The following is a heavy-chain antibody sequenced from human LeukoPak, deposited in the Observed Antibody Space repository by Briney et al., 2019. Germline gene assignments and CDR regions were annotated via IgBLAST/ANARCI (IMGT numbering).Heavy chain of an antibody. J-gene: IGHJ6*03. V-gene: IGHV1-69*05. Sequence: SVTVSSKASGGTFTDYAISWVRQAPGQGLEWLGWIIPIFGGANYAQKFQGRVTITTDESTSTAYMELSSLRSEDTAVYYCARSSSSSTPYYYYYYVDVWGKGTTVTVSS. CDR3: ARSSSSSTPYYYYYYVDV. CDR1: GGTFTDYA. D-gene: IGHD6-13*01. CDR2: IIPIFGGA.